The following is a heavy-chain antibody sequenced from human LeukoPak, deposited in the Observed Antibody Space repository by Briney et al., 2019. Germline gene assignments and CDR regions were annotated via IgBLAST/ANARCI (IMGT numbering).Heavy chain of an antibody. D-gene: IGHD3-10*01. J-gene: IGHJ6*03. V-gene: IGHV1-46*01. CDR2: INPSGGST. Sequence: ASVKVSCKASGYTFTSYYMHWVRQAPGQGLEWMGIINPSGGSTSYAQKFQGRVTMTRDTSTSTVYMELSSLRSEDTAVYYCARVSGFGSGSYCNRIYMDVWGKGTTVTVSS. CDR1: GYTFTSYY. CDR3: ARVSGFGSGSYCNRIYMDV.